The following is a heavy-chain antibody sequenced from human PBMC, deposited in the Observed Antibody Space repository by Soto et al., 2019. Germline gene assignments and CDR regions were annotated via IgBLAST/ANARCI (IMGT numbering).Heavy chain of an antibody. CDR2: IIPISGTA. CDR3: ASYRDGYNIDY. J-gene: IGHJ4*02. CDR1: GGTFSSYA. V-gene: IGHV1-69*06. D-gene: IGHD5-12*01. Sequence: QVQLVQSGAEVKKPGSSVKVSCKASGGTFSSYAISWVRQAPGQGLEWMGGIIPISGTANYAHKVQGRVTITADKSTSTAYMELSSLRSEDTAVYYCASYRDGYNIDYWGQGTLVTVSS.